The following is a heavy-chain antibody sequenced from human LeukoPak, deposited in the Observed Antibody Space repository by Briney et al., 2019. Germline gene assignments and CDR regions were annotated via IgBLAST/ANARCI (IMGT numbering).Heavy chain of an antibody. D-gene: IGHD3-3*01. CDR1: GFTFTNHA. CDR3: ARGTWSGGHYYLDY. J-gene: IGHJ4*02. CDR2: INAGNGHT. V-gene: IGHV1-3*01. Sequence: ASVKVSCTTSGFTFTNHAMQWVLQAPGQSLEWMGWINAGNGHTKYSQNFQDRLTITRDTSANTVYMELSSLRSEDTAVYFCARGTWSGGHYYLDYWGQGSLVTVSS.